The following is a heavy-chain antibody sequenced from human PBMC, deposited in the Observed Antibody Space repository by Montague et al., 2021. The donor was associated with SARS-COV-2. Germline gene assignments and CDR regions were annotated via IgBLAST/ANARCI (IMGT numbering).Heavy chain of an antibody. CDR1: GGSISSSSYY. J-gene: IGHJ5*02. D-gene: IGHD2-2*01. V-gene: IGHV4-39*07. Sequence: SETLSLTCTVSGGSISSSSYYWGWIRQPPGKGLEWIGSIYYSGXTXCXXXXKSRVTISVDTSKNQFSLKLSSVTAADTAVYYCARDGEVVGNWFDPWGQGTLVTVSS. CDR2: IYYSGXT. CDR3: ARDGEVVGNWFDP.